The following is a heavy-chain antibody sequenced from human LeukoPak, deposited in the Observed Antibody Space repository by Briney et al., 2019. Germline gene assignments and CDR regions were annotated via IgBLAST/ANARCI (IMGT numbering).Heavy chain of an antibody. CDR3: ARDPPVSASYYYYGMDV. D-gene: IGHD5/OR15-5a*01. Sequence: KFQGRVTITRDTSASTAYMELSSLRSEDTAVYYCARDPPVSASYYYYGMDVWGQGTTVTVSS. V-gene: IGHV1-3*01. J-gene: IGHJ6*02.